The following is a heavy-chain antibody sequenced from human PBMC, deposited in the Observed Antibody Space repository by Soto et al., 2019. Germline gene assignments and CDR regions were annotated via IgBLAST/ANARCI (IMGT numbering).Heavy chain of an antibody. J-gene: IGHJ6*02. CDR3: TTSRILYHLPWNYYGMDV. CDR2: IKSKTDGGTT. CDR1: GFTFSNAW. Sequence: GLSIRLSYAASGFTFSNAWMNWVRQAPGKGLEWVGRIKSKTDGGTTDYAAPVKGRFTISRDDSKNTLYLQMNSLKTEDTAVYYCTTSRILYHLPWNYYGMDVWGQGTTVTVSS. D-gene: IGHD2-15*01. V-gene: IGHV3-15*07.